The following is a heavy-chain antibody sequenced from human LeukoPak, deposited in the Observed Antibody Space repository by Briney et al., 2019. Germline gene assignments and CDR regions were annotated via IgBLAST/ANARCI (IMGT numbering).Heavy chain of an antibody. CDR2: IYYSGST. J-gene: IGHJ4*02. Sequence: SETLSLTCTVSGGSISSGDYYWSWIRQPPGKGLEWIGYIYYSGSTHYNPSLKSRVTISVDTSKNQFSLKLSSVTAADTAVYYCASSNYYDSSGYTFDYWGQGTLVTVSS. D-gene: IGHD3-22*01. CDR1: GGSISSGDYY. V-gene: IGHV4-30-4*01. CDR3: ASSNYYDSSGYTFDY.